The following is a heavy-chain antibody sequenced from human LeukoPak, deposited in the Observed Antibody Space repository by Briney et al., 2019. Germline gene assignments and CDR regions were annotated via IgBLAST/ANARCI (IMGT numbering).Heavy chain of an antibody. V-gene: IGHV4-38-2*02. J-gene: IGHJ5*02. Sequence: SETLSLTCTVSGYSISSGYYWGWIRQPPGKGLEWIGSIYHSGSTYYNPSLKSRVTISVDTSKNQFSLKLSSVTAADTAVYCCGGGGNCDFWSGPRDFDPWGQGTLVTVSS. CDR1: GYSISSGYY. D-gene: IGHD3-3*01. CDR3: GGGGNCDFWSGPRDFDP. CDR2: IYHSGST.